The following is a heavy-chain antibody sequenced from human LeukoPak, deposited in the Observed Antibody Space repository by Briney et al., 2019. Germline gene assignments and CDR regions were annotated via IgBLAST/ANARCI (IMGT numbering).Heavy chain of an antibody. CDR2: ISYDGSNE. J-gene: IGHJ4*02. CDR3: ARDDSSSWADY. D-gene: IGHD6-13*01. V-gene: IGHV3-30*04. CDR1: GFTFSSYV. Sequence: GGSLRLSCAASGFTFSSYVMHWVRQAPGKGLEWVAIISYDGSNEYYADSVKGRFTISRDNSKNTLYLQMNSLRAADTAVYYCARDDSSSWADYWGQGTLVTVSS.